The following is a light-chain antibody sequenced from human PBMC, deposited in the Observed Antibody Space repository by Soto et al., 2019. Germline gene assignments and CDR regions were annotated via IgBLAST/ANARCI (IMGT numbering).Light chain of an antibody. J-gene: IGKJ2*01. CDR2: KAS. CDR1: QSISVW. V-gene: IGKV1-5*03. CDR3: QQYISCSGGHT. Sequence: DIQMTQSPSTLSASVGDRVTITCRASQSISVWLAWYQQKPGKVPKLLIYKASSLESGVPSRFSGSGSGTEFTLTISSRQPDDFATYYCQQYISCSGGHTFGQGTKLEIK.